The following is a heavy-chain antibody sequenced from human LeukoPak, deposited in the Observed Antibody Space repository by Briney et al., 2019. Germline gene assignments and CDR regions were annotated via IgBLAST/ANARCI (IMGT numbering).Heavy chain of an antibody. CDR2: IYYSGST. D-gene: IGHD3-10*01. J-gene: IGHJ3*02. Sequence: PSETLYLTCTVSGGSISSSSYYWGWIRQPPGKGLEWIGSIYYSGSTYYNPSLKSRVTISVDTSKNQFSLKLSSVTAADTAVYYCALAKGVRGVIITAHDAFDIWGQGTVVTVSS. CDR3: ALAKGVRGVIITAHDAFDI. CDR1: GGSISSSSYY. V-gene: IGHV4-39*07.